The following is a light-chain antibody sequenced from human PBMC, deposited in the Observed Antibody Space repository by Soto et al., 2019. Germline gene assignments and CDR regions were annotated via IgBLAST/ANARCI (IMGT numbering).Light chain of an antibody. Sequence: QSVLTQPPSASGTPGQRVTISCSGSSCNVGSNTVNWYHQLPGTAPKLLIYCHNQRPSGVSDRFSGSQSGTSASLAISGLQSEDEADYYCSAWEDSMTGSVFGTGTKLTVL. V-gene: IGLV1-44*01. CDR1: SCNVGSNT. J-gene: IGLJ1*01. CDR2: CHN. CDR3: SAWEDSMTGSV.